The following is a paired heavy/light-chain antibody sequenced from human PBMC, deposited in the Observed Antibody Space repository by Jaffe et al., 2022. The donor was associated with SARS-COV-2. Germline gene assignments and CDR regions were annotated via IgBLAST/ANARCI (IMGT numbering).Light chain of an antibody. V-gene: IGKV3-15*01. Sequence: EIVMTQSPATLSVSPGERATLSCRASQSVYSNLAWYQQKPGQAPRLLIYGVSTRATGIPARFSGSGSGTDFTLTISSLQSEDFAVYYCQQYNAWPPMYTFGQGTKLQIK. CDR1: QSVYSN. CDR3: QQYNAWPPMYT. CDR2: GVS. J-gene: IGKJ2*01.
Heavy chain of an antibody. J-gene: IGHJ6*02. CDR3: ARADCYSASCKRDYYYGLAV. V-gene: IGHV4-31*03. Sequence: QVQLQESGPGLVKPSQTLSLTCSVSGGSISSGGYFWNWIRQHPGKGLEWIGYMYYSGSTYYNPSLKSRVTISVDTSKNQFFLKLTSVTAADTAVYYCARADCYSASCKRDYYYGLAVWGPGTTVTVSS. CDR2: MYYSGST. D-gene: IGHD2-2*01. CDR1: GGSISSGGYF.